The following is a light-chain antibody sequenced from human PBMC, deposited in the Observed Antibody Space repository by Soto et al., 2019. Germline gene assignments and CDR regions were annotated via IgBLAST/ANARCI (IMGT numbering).Light chain of an antibody. CDR3: QSYDSSLSGVV. CDR1: SSNTGAGYD. CDR2: GNN. V-gene: IGLV1-40*01. J-gene: IGLJ2*01. Sequence: QAVLTQPPSVSGAPGQRVTISCTGSSSNTGAGYDVHWYQQLPGTAPKLLLYGNNNRPSGVPDRFSGSKSGTSASLAITGLQAEDEADYYCQSYDSSLSGVVFGGGTKLTVL.